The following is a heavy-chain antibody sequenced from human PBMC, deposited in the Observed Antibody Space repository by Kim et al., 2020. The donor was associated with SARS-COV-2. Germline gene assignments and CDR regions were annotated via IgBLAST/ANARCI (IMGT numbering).Heavy chain of an antibody. V-gene: IGHV1-2*06. CDR2: INPNSGGT. CDR3: ARGTAAMVTYMDV. Sequence: ASVKVSCKASGYTFTGYYMHWVRQAPGQGLEWMGRINPNSGGTNYAQKFQGRVTMTRDTSISTAYMELSRLRSDDTAVYYCARGTAAMVTYMDVWGQGTTVTVSS. J-gene: IGHJ6*02. D-gene: IGHD5-18*01. CDR1: GYTFTGYY.